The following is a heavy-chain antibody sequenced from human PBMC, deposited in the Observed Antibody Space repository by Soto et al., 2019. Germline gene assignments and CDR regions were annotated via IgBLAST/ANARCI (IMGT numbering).Heavy chain of an antibody. Sequence: QITLKESGPTLVKPTQTLTLTCTFSGFSLNTGGLGVGWIRQPPGKALEWLALIYWDGDKRYSPSLESRLSITKDTSNNQVVLTMTDMFPVDTGTYYCAHSRCGGVCLRSYSSHYYYGMDVWGQGTTVTVSS. CDR2: IYWDGDK. CDR3: AHSRCGGVCLRSYSSHYYYGMDV. V-gene: IGHV2-5*02. D-gene: IGHD2-21*02. J-gene: IGHJ6*02. CDR1: GFSLNTGGLG.